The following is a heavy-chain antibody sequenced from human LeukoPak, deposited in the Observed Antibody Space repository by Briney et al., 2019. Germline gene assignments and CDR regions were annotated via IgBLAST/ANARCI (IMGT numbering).Heavy chain of an antibody. D-gene: IGHD6-13*01. CDR3: ARSLPYGTTWYGRSDF. CDR1: GFPFNAYW. Sequence: GGSLRLSCAASGFPFNAYWMTWVRQAPGKGLEWVANIRQDGDTKYYVDSVKGRFTISRDNAMNSLYLQMNSLRAEDTAIYYCARSLPYGTTWYGRSDFWGQGTRVTVSS. V-gene: IGHV3-7*03. J-gene: IGHJ4*02. CDR2: IRQDGDTK.